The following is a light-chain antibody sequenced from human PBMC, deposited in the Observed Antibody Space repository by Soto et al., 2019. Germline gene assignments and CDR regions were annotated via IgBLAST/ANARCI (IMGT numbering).Light chain of an antibody. Sequence: QSALTQPRSVSGSPGQSVTISCTGTSSDVGGYNYVSRYQQHPGKAPKLIIYDVSKRPSGVPDRFSGSKSGNTASLTISGLQAEDEADYYCCSSAGTYPAVFGGGTKLTVL. CDR2: DVS. V-gene: IGLV2-11*01. CDR1: SSDVGGYNY. J-gene: IGLJ3*02. CDR3: CSSAGTYPAV.